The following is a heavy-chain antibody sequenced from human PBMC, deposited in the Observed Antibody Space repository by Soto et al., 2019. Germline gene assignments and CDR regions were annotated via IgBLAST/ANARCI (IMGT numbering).Heavy chain of an antibody. Sequence: GGSLRLSCAASGFTLSSYEMHWVRQAPGKGLEWVAVISNDGSSQYYADSVKGRFTISRDNSKNTLYLQMNSLRAEDTAVYYCANPPPSHTYNYYGMDVWGQGTTVTVSS. CDR3: ANPPPSHTYNYYGMDV. V-gene: IGHV3-30*18. J-gene: IGHJ6*02. CDR1: GFTLSSYE. CDR2: ISNDGSSQ.